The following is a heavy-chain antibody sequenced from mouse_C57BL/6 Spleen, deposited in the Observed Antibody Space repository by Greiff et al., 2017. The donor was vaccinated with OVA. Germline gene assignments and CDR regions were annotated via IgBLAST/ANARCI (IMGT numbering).Heavy chain of an antibody. Sequence: QVQLKESGAELVRPGTSVKVSCKASGYAFTNYLIEWVKQRPGQGLEWIGVINPGSGGTNYNEKFKGKATLTADKSSSTAYMQLSSLTSEDSAVYFCAWDNYAMDYWGQGTSVTVSS. CDR1: GYAFTNYL. V-gene: IGHV1-54*01. CDR3: AWDNYAMDY. J-gene: IGHJ4*01. CDR2: INPGSGGT. D-gene: IGHD4-1*01.